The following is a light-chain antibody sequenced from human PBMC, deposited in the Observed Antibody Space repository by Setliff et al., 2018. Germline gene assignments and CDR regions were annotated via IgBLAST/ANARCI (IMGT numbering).Light chain of an antibody. CDR3: CSYGGNLYV. J-gene: IGLJ1*01. Sequence: QSALTQPRSVSGSPGQSVTISCTGTSSDVGGYNSVSWYQQHPDKPPKLIIYDVSTRPSGVPDRFSGSKSGNTASLTISGLQAEDEADYYCCSYGGNLYVFETGTKVTVL. V-gene: IGLV2-11*01. CDR1: SSDVGGYNS. CDR2: DVS.